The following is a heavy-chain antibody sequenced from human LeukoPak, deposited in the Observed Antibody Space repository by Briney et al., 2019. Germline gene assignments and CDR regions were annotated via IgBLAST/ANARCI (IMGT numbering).Heavy chain of an antibody. Sequence: GGSLRLSCAASGFTVSSSYMTWVRQAPGKGLEWVSAISGSGGSTYYADSVKGRFTISRDNSKNTLYLQMNSLRAEDTAVYYCAKSQKWLRLREIDYWGQGTLVTVSS. CDR2: ISGSGGST. D-gene: IGHD5-12*01. CDR3: AKSQKWLRLREIDY. CDR1: GFTVSSSY. V-gene: IGHV3-23*01. J-gene: IGHJ4*02.